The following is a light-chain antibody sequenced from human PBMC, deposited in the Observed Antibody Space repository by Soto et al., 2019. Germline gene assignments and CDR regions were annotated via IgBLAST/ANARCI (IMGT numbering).Light chain of an antibody. V-gene: IGKV3-20*01. CDR1: QIVPSGS. J-gene: IGKJ1*01. CDR3: QYYGSSPLWT. CDR2: GAS. Sequence: EIVLRHSPATLPLSQGERATPSCRASQIVPSGSLAGYRRKPGQAPRLLTYGASNRATGIPDRISGSGSGTDFTLTISRLEPEDFAVYYCQYYGSSPLWTFGQGTKVEIK.